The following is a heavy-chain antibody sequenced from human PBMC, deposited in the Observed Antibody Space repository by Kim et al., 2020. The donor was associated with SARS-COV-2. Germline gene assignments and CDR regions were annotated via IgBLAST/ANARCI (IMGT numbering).Heavy chain of an antibody. CDR1: GFTFSSYW. D-gene: IGHD6-19*01. CDR2: INSDGSST. Sequence: GGSLRLSCAASGFTFSSYWMHWVRQAPGKGLVWVSRINSDGSSTSYADSVKGRFTISRDNAKNTLYLQMNSLRAEDTAVYYCASFWYSSGWYEPRDYWGQATLVPVSS. CDR3: ASFWYSSGWYEPRDY. J-gene: IGHJ4*02. V-gene: IGHV3-74*01.